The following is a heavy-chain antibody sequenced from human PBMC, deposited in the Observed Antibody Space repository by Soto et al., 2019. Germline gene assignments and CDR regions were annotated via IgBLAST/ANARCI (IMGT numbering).Heavy chain of an antibody. Sequence: GESLKISCKGSGYSFSRYWIAWVRQTPGKGLEWMGLIYPGDSDTRYSPSFQGQVTISADKSITTAYLQWSSLKASDTAIYYCASYSFSGHRSRPPYWGQGSLDTGSS. CDR3: ASYSFSGHRSRPPY. V-gene: IGHV5-51*01. J-gene: IGHJ1*01. D-gene: IGHD2-15*01. CDR2: IYPGDSDT. CDR1: GYSFSRYW.